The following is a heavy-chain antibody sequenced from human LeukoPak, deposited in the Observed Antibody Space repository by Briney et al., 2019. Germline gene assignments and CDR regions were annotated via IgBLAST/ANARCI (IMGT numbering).Heavy chain of an antibody. V-gene: IGHV3-11*03. D-gene: IGHD6-19*01. CDR1: GFTFSDYY. J-gene: IGHJ2*01. CDR2: ISSSSSYT. Sequence: PGASLRLSCVASGFTFSDYYMSWIRQAPGKGLEWVSYISSSSSYTNYADSVKGRFTISRDNAKNSLYLQMNSLRAEDTAVYYCARPYSSGWYGGFDLWGRGTLVTVSS. CDR3: ARPYSSGWYGGFDL.